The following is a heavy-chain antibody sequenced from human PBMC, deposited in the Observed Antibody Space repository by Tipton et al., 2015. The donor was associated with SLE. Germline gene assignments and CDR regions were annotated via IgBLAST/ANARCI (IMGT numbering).Heavy chain of an antibody. CDR2: TYYRSKWYN. J-gene: IGHJ4*02. D-gene: IGHD6-19*01. CDR3: ARGTGYSSGWPFDY. Sequence: PGLVKPSQTLSLTCAISGDSVSSNSAAWNWIRQSPSRGLEWLGRTYYRSKWYNDYAVSVKSRITINPDTSKNQFSLKLSSVTAADTAVYYCARGTGYSSGWPFDYWGQGTLVTVSS. CDR1: GDSVSSNSAA. V-gene: IGHV6-1*01.